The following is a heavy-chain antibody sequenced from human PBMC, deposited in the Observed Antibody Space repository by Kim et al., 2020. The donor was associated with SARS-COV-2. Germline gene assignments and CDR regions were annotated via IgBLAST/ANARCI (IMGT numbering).Heavy chain of an antibody. V-gene: IGHV1-18*01. Sequence: ASVKVSCKASGYTFTSYGISWVRQASGQGLEWMGWISAYNGNTNYAQKLQGRVTMTTDTSTSTAYMELRSLRSDDTAVYYCARVGYGDYYARYFDLWGRGTLVTVSS. J-gene: IGHJ2*01. CDR1: GYTFTSYG. CDR2: ISAYNGNT. D-gene: IGHD4-17*01. CDR3: ARVGYGDYYARYFDL.